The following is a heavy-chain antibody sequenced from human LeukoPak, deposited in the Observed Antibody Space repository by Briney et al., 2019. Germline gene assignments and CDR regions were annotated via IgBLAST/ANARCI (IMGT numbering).Heavy chain of an antibody. J-gene: IGHJ3*02. V-gene: IGHV4-59*08. CDR3: ARLFPIAETANDAFDI. CDR1: GGSISSYY. CDR2: IYYSGST. Sequence: SETLSLTCTVSGGSISSYYWSWIRQPPGKGLEWIGYIYYSGSTNYNPSLKSRVTISVDTSKNQFSLKLSSVTAVDTAVYYCARLFPIAETANDAFDIWGQGTMVTVSS. D-gene: IGHD6-13*01.